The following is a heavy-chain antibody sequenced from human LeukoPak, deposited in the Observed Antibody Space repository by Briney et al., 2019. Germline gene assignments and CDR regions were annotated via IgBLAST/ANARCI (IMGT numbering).Heavy chain of an antibody. J-gene: IGHJ1*01. D-gene: IGHD6-13*01. Sequence: SVKVSCKASGGTFSSYAISWVRQAPGQGLEWMGGIIPIFGTANYAQKFQGRVTITTDESTSTAYMELSSLRSEDTAVYYCARGGIAAAVYAEYFQHWGQGTLVTVSS. V-gene: IGHV1-69*05. CDR1: GGTFSSYA. CDR2: IIPIFGTA. CDR3: ARGGIAAAVYAEYFQH.